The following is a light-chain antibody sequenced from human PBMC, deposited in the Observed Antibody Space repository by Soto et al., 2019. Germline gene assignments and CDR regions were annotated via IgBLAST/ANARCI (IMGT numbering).Light chain of an antibody. V-gene: IGLV1-40*01. CDR1: NSNIGAGYD. Sequence: QSVLTQPPSVSGAPGQRVTISCTGSNSNIGAGYDVHWYQQLPRSAPKLLIYGSTNRPSGVPDRFSGSKSGTSASLAITGLQAEDEADYYCQSYDTSLSGSDVVFGGGTKLTVL. J-gene: IGLJ2*01. CDR3: QSYDTSLSGSDVV. CDR2: GST.